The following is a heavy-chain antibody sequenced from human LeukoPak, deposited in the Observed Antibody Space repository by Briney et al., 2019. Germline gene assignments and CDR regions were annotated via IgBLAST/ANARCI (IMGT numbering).Heavy chain of an antibody. CDR3: ARRATVTYYAMDV. V-gene: IGHV3-48*03. Sequence: GGSLRLSCAASRFTFSSYEMNWVRQAPGKGLEWVSYISTSGSTIYYADSVEGRFTISRDNAKNSLYLQMNSLRADDTAVYYCARRATVTYYAMDVWGQGTTVTVSS. CDR1: RFTFSSYE. CDR2: ISTSGSTI. D-gene: IGHD4-17*01. J-gene: IGHJ6*02.